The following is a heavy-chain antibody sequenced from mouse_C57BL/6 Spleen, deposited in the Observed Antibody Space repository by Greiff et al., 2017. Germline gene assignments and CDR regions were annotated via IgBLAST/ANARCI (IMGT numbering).Heavy chain of an antibody. J-gene: IGHJ4*01. CDR2: IYPGDGDT. V-gene: IGHV1-82*01. D-gene: IGHD3-1*01. Sequence: VQLQQSGPELVKPGASVKISCKASGYAFSSSWMNWVKQRPGKGLEWIGRIYPGDGDTNYNGKFKGKATLTADESSSTAYMQLSSLTSEDSAVYFCARPNSGAMDYWGQGTSVTVSS. CDR3: ARPNSGAMDY. CDR1: GYAFSSSW.